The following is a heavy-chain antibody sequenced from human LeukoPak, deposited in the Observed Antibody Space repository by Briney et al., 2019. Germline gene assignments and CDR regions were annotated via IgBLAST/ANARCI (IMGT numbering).Heavy chain of an antibody. CDR2: IHPNSGDT. CDR3: ARDYSGSYTH. V-gene: IGHV1-2*06. Sequence: ASVKVSCKASGYSFADYYIHWVRQAPGQGLEWVGLIHPNSGDTFYAQKFRGRVTMTRDTSINTAYMELDRLTSDDTAVYYCARDYSGSYTHWAQGTLVTVSS. CDR1: GYSFADYY. J-gene: IGHJ4*02. D-gene: IGHD1-26*01.